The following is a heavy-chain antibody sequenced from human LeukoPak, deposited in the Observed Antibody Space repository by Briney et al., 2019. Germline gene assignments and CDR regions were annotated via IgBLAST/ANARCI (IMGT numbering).Heavy chain of an antibody. D-gene: IGHD5-12*01. CDR3: AREDIVATTFDY. Sequence: ASVKVSCKASGYTFTGYYMHWVRQAPGQGLEWMGWINPNSGGTNYAQKFQGWVTMTRDTSISTAYMELSRPRSDDTAVYYCAREDIVATTFDYWGQGTLVTVSS. V-gene: IGHV1-2*04. J-gene: IGHJ4*02. CDR2: INPNSGGT. CDR1: GYTFTGYY.